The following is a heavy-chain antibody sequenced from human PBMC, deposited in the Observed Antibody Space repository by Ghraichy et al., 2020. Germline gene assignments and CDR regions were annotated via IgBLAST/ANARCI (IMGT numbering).Heavy chain of an antibody. CDR2: ISGGVSSP. J-gene: IGHJ4*02. Sequence: GGSLRLSCAASGFTFSLYGMTWVRQAPGKGLEWVSSISGGVSSPSYADSVKGRFTISRDNSKNTFYLQMNSLRAEDTAIYYCAKSSGGGYDYWGLGTLVTVSS. V-gene: IGHV3-23*01. D-gene: IGHD1-26*01. CDR3: AKSSGGGYDY. CDR1: GFTFSLYG.